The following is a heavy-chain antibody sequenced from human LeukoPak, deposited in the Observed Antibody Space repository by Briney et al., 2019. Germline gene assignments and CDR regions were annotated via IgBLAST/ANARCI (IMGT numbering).Heavy chain of an antibody. V-gene: IGHV3-30*02. CDR3: AKDGRIAARPSYFDY. J-gene: IGHJ4*02. Sequence: GGSLRLSCAASGFTFSSYGMHWVRQAPGKGLEWVAFIRYDGSNKYYADSVEGRFTISRDNSKNTLYLQMNSLRAEDTAVYYCAKDGRIAARPSYFDYWGQGTLVTVSS. D-gene: IGHD6-6*01. CDR2: IRYDGSNK. CDR1: GFTFSSYG.